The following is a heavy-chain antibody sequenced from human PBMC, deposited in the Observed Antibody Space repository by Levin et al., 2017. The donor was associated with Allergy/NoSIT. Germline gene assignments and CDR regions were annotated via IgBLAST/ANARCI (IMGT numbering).Heavy chain of an antibody. CDR3: ASLGYCSGGSCSTDY. J-gene: IGHJ4*02. Sequence: PSETLSLTCAVSGGSISSGGYSWSWIRQPPGKGLEWIGYIYHSGSTYYNPSLKSRVTISVDRSKNQFSLKLSSVTAADTAVYYCASLGYCSGGSCSTDYWGQGTLVTVSS. CDR1: GGSISSGGYS. D-gene: IGHD2-15*01. V-gene: IGHV4-30-2*01. CDR2: IYHSGST.